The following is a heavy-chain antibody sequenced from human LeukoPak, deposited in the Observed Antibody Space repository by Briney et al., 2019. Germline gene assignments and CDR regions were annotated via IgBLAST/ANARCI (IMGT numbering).Heavy chain of an antibody. CDR2: INSDGSST. CDR1: GFTFSSYW. Sequence: GGSLRLSCAASGFTFSSYWMHWVRQAPGKGLVWDSRINSDGSSTSYADSVKGRFTISRDNAKNTLYLQMNSLRAEDTAVYYCARVLWSGYKVFDYWGQGTLVTVSS. CDR3: ARVLWSGYKVFDY. D-gene: IGHD3-3*01. V-gene: IGHV3-74*01. J-gene: IGHJ4*02.